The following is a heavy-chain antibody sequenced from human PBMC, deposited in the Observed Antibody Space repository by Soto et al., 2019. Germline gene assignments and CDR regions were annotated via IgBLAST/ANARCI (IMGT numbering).Heavy chain of an antibody. CDR3: AIDLSWYTH. CDR1: GFTFSDHA. V-gene: IGHV3-23*01. D-gene: IGHD1-20*01. Sequence: EVQLLESGGGLVQPGGSLRLSCTASGFTFSDHAMTWVRQAPGKGLEWLSGISGGGSGAYYADSVKGRFTVSRANSNNTLFLQMDSLRFEDTAVYYCAIDLSWYTHWGQGTLVTVSS. CDR2: ISGGGSGA. J-gene: IGHJ4*02.